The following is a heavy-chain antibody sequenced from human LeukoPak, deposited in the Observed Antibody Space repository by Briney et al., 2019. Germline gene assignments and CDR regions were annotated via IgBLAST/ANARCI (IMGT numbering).Heavy chain of an antibody. Sequence: GGSLRLSCAASGFTFSEFTMNWVRQAPGKGLEWVSYVSSGSATISYADSVKGRFTMSRDNAKNSLFLQMNTLRDEDTAVYFCARDVRYAFYCWGQGTLVTAS. CDR3: ARDVRYAFYC. V-gene: IGHV3-48*02. D-gene: IGHD3-10*02. CDR1: GFTFSEFT. J-gene: IGHJ4*02. CDR2: VSSGSATI.